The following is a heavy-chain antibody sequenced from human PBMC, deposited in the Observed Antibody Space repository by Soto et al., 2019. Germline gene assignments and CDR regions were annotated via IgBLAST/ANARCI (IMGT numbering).Heavy chain of an antibody. CDR2: IYPGDSDT. CDR3: ARQGLLPLMAFDI. D-gene: IGHD3-22*01. Sequence: GESLKISCKGSGYSFTSYWIGWVRQLPGKGLEWMGIIYPGDSDTRYSPSFHGEVHISAAKSISTAYLQWSSLKASDTAMYYCARQGLLPLMAFDIWGQGTMVTVSS. V-gene: IGHV5-51*01. CDR1: GYSFTSYW. J-gene: IGHJ3*02.